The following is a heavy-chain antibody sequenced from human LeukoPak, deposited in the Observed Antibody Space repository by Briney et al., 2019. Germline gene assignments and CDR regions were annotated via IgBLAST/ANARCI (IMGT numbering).Heavy chain of an antibody. CDR2: INAYNGNT. CDR1: GYTFTSYI. Sequence: ASVKVSCKASGYTFTSYIISWVRQAPGQGLEWMGWINAYNGNTDYAQRVQGRVTMTTDTSTSTGYMELRSLRSDDTALYYCARDRHIAAAVYYYYMDVWGKGTPVTVSS. D-gene: IGHD6-13*01. J-gene: IGHJ6*03. V-gene: IGHV1-18*01. CDR3: ARDRHIAAAVYYYYMDV.